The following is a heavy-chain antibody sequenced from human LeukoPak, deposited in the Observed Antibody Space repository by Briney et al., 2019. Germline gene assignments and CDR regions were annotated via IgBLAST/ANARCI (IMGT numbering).Heavy chain of an antibody. Sequence: GGSLRLSCAASGFTVSSNYMSWVRQAPGKGLEWVSVIYSGGSTYYADSVKGRFTISRDNSKNTLYLHMNSLRAEDTAVYYCARVEYDSTSGGFDYWGQGTLVTVSS. CDR1: GFTVSSNY. V-gene: IGHV3-53*01. CDR2: IYSGGST. J-gene: IGHJ4*02. CDR3: ARVEYDSTSGGFDY. D-gene: IGHD3-22*01.